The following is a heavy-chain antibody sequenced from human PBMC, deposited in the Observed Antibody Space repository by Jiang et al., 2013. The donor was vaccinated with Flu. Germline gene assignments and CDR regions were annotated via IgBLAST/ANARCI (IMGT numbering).Heavy chain of an antibody. CDR1: GGTFSSYA. Sequence: GAEVKKPGSSVKVSCKPSGGTFSSYAISWVRQAPGQGLEWMGGIIPIFGTANYAQKFQGRVTITADKSTSTAYMELSSLRSEDTAVYYCARGRPVGATDYYYYYYMDVWGKGTTVTVSS. V-gene: IGHV1-69*06. J-gene: IGHJ6*03. CDR3: ARGRPVGATDYYYYYYMDV. D-gene: IGHD1-26*01. CDR2: IIPIFGTA.